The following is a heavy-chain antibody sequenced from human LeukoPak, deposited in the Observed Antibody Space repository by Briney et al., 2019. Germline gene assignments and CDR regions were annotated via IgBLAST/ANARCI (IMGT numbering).Heavy chain of an antibody. J-gene: IGHJ4*02. D-gene: IGHD3-22*01. CDR1: GASINSYY. Sequence: SETLSLTCSVSGASINSYYWSWIRQPPGRGLEWIGYIYHPGSTNYNSSFRSRVTMSADTSKNQVSLRLSSVTAADTAVYYCARGGYYYDSRNYPSFGGLNFAYWGQGSLVTVSS. CDR3: ARGGYYYDSRNYPSFGGLNFAY. V-gene: IGHV4-59*01. CDR2: IYHPGST.